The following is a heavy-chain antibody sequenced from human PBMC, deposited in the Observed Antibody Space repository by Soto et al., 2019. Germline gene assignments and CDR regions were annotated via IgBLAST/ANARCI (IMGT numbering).Heavy chain of an antibody. CDR2: INNDGSRT. J-gene: IGHJ4*02. D-gene: IGHD1-26*01. Sequence: GGSLRLSCAASGFTFSNYWIHWVRQVPGEGLVWVSSINNDGSRTWYADSVRGRITMSRDNARNLVSLQMNSLRAEDTAVYYCGTTFEYWGQGALVTVSS. CDR1: GFTFSNYW. V-gene: IGHV3-74*01. CDR3: GTTFEY.